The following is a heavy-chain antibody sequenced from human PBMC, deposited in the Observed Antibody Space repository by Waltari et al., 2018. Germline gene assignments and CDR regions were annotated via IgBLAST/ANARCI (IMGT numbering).Heavy chain of an antibody. D-gene: IGHD6-19*01. V-gene: IGHV3-30-3*01. CDR2: ISYDGSNK. CDR1: GFTFSSYS. J-gene: IGHJ4*02. CDR3: ARDRSGSGWVFFDY. Sequence: QVQLVESGGGVVQPGRSLRLSCAASGFTFSSYSMHWVRQAPGKGLEWVAVISYDGSNKYYADSVKGRFTISRDNSKNTLYLQMNSLRAEDTAVYYCARDRSGSGWVFFDYWGQGTLVTVSS.